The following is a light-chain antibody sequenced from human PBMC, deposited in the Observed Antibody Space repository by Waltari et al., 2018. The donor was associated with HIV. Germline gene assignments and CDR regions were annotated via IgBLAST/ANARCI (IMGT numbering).Light chain of an antibody. Sequence: DIVMTQSPDSLVVSLRERATINCKSSQNVLSRSNNKNYLTWYQQKPGQPPRLLIYWASSRESAVPDRFSGSGSATDFTLTISGLQAEDVAVYYCQQYYATPLTFGGGTKVEI. CDR1: QNVLSRSNNKNY. V-gene: IGKV4-1*01. J-gene: IGKJ4*01. CDR3: QQYYATPLT. CDR2: WAS.